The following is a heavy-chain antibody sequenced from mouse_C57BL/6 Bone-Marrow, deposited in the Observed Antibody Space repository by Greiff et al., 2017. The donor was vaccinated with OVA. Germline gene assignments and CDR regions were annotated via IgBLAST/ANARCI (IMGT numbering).Heavy chain of an antibody. D-gene: IGHD2-1*01. V-gene: IGHV14-4*01. J-gene: IGHJ3*01. CDR1: GFNLKDDY. CDR3: TNGIYYGNYVWSAY. Sequence: EVPLQQSGAELVRPGASVKLSCTASGFNLKDDYMPWVKQRPEQGLEWIGWIDPENGDTEYASKFQGKATITADTSSNTAYLQLSSLTSEDTAVYYCTNGIYYGNYVWSAYWGQGTLVTVAA. CDR2: IDPENGDT.